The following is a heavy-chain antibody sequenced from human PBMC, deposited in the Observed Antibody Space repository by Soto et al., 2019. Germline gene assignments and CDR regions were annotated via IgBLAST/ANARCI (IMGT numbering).Heavy chain of an antibody. CDR1: GGFVSSGNYY. J-gene: IGHJ3*02. CDR3: ARVERGTSTTVVDAFDI. V-gene: IGHV4-34*01. Sequence: QEQLQQWGAGLLKPSETLSLTCAVYGGFVSSGNYYWSWIRQRPGKGLEWIGEMSHSGGTNFNPSLKTQITMSVDTSKNQVSLKMSSVTAADTALYYCARVERGTSTTVVDAFDIWGPGTMVTVSS. D-gene: IGHD1-1*01. CDR2: MSHSGGT.